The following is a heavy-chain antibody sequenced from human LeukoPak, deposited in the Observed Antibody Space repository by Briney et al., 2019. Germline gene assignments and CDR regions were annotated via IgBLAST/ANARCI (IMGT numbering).Heavy chain of an antibody. D-gene: IGHD3-3*01. CDR2: IIPNSGGT. CDR3: ARDRAYDREFDS. J-gene: IGHJ4*02. V-gene: IGHV1-2*06. CDR1: GYTFTGYY. Sequence: EASVKVSCQASGYTFTGYYMHWVRQAPGQGLEWMGRIIPNSGGTKYAQKFQGRVTMTRDTSITTAYMELSRLRSDDTAVYYCARDRAYDREFDSWGQGTLVTVSS.